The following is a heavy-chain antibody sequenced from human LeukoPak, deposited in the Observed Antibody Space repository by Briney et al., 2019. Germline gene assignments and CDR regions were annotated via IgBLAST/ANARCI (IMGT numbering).Heavy chain of an antibody. CDR2: MNPKSGYT. Sequence: ASVKVSCKASGYTFTSYDINWVRQATGQGLEWMGWMNPKSGYTGHAQRFQGRVTITGDTSISTVYMELKDTAVYFCARVDGSPDYWGQGTLVTVSS. V-gene: IGHV1-8*01. CDR1: GYTFTSYD. D-gene: IGHD2-15*01. J-gene: IGHJ4*02. CDR3: ARVDGSPDY.